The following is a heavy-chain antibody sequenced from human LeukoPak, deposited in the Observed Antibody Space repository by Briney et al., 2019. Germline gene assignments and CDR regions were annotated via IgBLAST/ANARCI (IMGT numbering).Heavy chain of an antibody. Sequence: SVKVSRKASGGTFSSYAISWVRQAPGQGLEWMGGIIPIFGTANYAQKFQGRVTITTDESTSTAYMELSSLRSEDTAVYYCASVDTAMATDAFDIWGQGTMVTVSS. D-gene: IGHD5-18*01. CDR1: GGTFSSYA. J-gene: IGHJ3*02. CDR3: ASVDTAMATDAFDI. CDR2: IIPIFGTA. V-gene: IGHV1-69*05.